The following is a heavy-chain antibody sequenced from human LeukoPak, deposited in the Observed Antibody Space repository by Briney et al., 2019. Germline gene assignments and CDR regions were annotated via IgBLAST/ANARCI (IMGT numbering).Heavy chain of an antibody. D-gene: IGHD1-26*01. CDR3: GRQGYTASYYFFDY. V-gene: IGHV4-4*07. CDR1: SGSIRSYY. CDR2: IYTTGTT. Sequence: PSETLSLTCTVSSGSIRSYYWGWVRQPPGKGLEWIGRIYTTGTTQYNPSLKSRVTMSVDTSTNQFSLNLRSMTAADTAVYYCGRQGYTASYYFFDYWSRGTLVAVS. J-gene: IGHJ4*02.